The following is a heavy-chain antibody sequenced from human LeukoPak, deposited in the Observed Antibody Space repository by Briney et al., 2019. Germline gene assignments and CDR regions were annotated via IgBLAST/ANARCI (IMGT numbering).Heavy chain of an antibody. V-gene: IGHV3-20*04. CDR1: GFTFDNYG. CDR3: VRDFHRRLYDTNYYFY. CDR2: IHWNGGRT. Sequence: GGSLRLSCAASGFTFDNYGINWVRQAPGKGLEWVSRIHWNGGRTGYADSVKGRFTISRDNAKNSLYLQMNSLRAEDTAVYYCVRDFHRRLYDTNYYFYWGQGTLVTVSS. J-gene: IGHJ4*02. D-gene: IGHD3-22*01.